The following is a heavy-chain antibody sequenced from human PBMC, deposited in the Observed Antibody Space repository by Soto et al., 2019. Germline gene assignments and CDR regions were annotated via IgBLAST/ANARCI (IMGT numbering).Heavy chain of an antibody. CDR2: ISYDGSNK. CDR1: GFTFSSYG. Sequence: SLRLSCAASGFTFSSYGMHWVRQAPGKGLEWVAVISYDGSNKYYADSVKGRFTISRDNSKNTLYLQMNSLRAEDTAVYYCARGVLYSSGWYNNWFDPWGQGTLVTVSS. D-gene: IGHD6-19*01. J-gene: IGHJ5*02. CDR3: ARGVLYSSGWYNNWFDP. V-gene: IGHV3-30*03.